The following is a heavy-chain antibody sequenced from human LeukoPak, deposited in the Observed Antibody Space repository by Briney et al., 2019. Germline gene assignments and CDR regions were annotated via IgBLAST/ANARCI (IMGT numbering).Heavy chain of an antibody. Sequence: GESLKISCKGSGYTFTSNWIGWARQMPGKGLEWMGSIFPGNSDTRYSPSFQGQVIMSVGKAISTAFLQWSSLKASDSAMYYCAREGSSSYAHWGQGTLVTVSS. V-gene: IGHV5-51*01. D-gene: IGHD1-26*01. CDR3: AREGSSSYAH. CDR1: GYTFTSNW. J-gene: IGHJ4*02. CDR2: IFPGNSDT.